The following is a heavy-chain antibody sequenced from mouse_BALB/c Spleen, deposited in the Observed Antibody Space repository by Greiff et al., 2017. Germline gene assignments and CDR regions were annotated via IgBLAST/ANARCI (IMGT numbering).Heavy chain of an antibody. CDR2: IDPANGNT. D-gene: IGHD1-1*01. CDR1: GFNIKDTY. CDR3: ARVGPHYYGSSYGYAIDY. V-gene: IGHV14-3*02. J-gene: IGHJ4*01. Sequence: VQLQQSGAELVKPGASVKLSCTASGFNIKDTYMHWVKQRPEQGLEWIGRIDPANGNTKYDPKFQGKATITADTSSNTAYLQLSSLTSEDTAVYYCARVGPHYYGSSYGYAIDYWGQGTSVTVSS.